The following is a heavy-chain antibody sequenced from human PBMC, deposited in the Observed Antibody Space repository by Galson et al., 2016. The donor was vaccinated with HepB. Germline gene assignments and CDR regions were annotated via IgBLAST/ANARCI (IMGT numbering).Heavy chain of an antibody. J-gene: IGHJ3*01. D-gene: IGHD3-3*01. Sequence: SLRLSCAASGFTFSSYSMNWVRQAPGKGLEWVSYISSSSTIYYADSVKGRFTISRDNAKNSLYLQMNSLRAEDTALYRCARPHYTDIKNPFDLWGQGTMVTVSS. CDR3: ARPHYTDIKNPFDL. CDR2: ISSSSTI. V-gene: IGHV3-48*01. CDR1: GFTFSSYS.